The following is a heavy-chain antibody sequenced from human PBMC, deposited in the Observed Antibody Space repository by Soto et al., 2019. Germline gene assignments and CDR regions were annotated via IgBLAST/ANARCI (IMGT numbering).Heavy chain of an antibody. CDR2: ISSSSSYI. Sequence: GGSLRLSCAASGFTFSSYSMNWVRQAPGKGLEWVSSISSSSSYIYYADSVKGRFTISRDNAKNSLYLQMNSLRAEDTAVYYCAREVADVVPDYYYGMDVWGQGTTVTVSS. CDR1: GFTFSSYS. CDR3: AREVADVVPDYYYGMDV. D-gene: IGHD2-15*01. V-gene: IGHV3-21*01. J-gene: IGHJ6*02.